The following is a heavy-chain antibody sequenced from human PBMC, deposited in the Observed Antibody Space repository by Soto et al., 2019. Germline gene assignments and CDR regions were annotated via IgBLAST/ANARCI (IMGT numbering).Heavy chain of an antibody. J-gene: IGHJ5*02. Sequence: SETLSLTCTVSGGSISSGDYCWSWIRQPPGKGLEWIGYIYYSGSTYYNPSLKSRVTISVDTSKNQFSLKLSSVAAADTAVYYCARGHIVVVPAAIGEYNWFDPWGQGTLVTVSS. CDR3: ARGHIVVVPAAIGEYNWFDP. V-gene: IGHV4-30-4*01. CDR2: IYYSGST. D-gene: IGHD2-2*02. CDR1: GGSISSGDYC.